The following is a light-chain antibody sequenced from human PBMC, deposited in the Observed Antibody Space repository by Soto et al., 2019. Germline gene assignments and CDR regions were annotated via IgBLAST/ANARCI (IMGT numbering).Light chain of an antibody. CDR1: QSIRNF. CDR3: QQSRSTPYT. J-gene: IGKJ2*01. CDR2: SAS. Sequence: DIQMTQSPSSLSASVGDRVTITCRASQSIRNFLNWFQQKPGKAPRLLIYSASSLQSGVPSRFSGSGSGTDFTLTISSLQPEDFAIYFCQQSRSTPYTFGQGTKVDI. V-gene: IGKV1-39*01.